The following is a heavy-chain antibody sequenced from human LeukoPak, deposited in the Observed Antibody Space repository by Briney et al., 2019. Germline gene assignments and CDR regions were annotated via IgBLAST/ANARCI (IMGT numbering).Heavy chain of an antibody. D-gene: IGHD3-3*01. CDR2: ISWNSGSI. Sequence: GGSLRLSCAASGFTFDDYAMHWVRQAPGKGLEWVSGISWNSGSIGYADSVKGRFTISRDNAKNSLYLQMNSLRAEDTALYYCAKDNGYYDFWSGSGFDPWGQGTLVTVSS. CDR3: AKDNGYYDFWSGSGFDP. CDR1: GFTFDDYA. J-gene: IGHJ5*02. V-gene: IGHV3-9*01.